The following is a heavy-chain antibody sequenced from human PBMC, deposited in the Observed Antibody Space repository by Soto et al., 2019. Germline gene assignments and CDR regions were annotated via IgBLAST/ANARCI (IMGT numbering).Heavy chain of an antibody. CDR2: ISGNGDDT. CDR1: GLHFSSFA. V-gene: IGHV3-23*04. J-gene: IGHJ4*02. Sequence: EVQLVESGGGLVQPGGSLRLSCAASGLHFSSFALSWVRQAPGKGLEWVSAISGNGDDTDYADSVKGRFTISRDNSKNTLFLQMNSLRVEDTDVYYCAGPGYSSQDYWGQGTLVTVS. CDR3: AGPGYSSQDY. D-gene: IGHD5-18*01.